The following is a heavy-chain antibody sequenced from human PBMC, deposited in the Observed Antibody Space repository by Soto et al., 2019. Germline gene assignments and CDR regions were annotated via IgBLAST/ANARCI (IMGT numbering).Heavy chain of an antibody. J-gene: IGHJ6*02. Sequence: SETLSLTCTVAGGSISSSSYYWGWIRQPPGKGLEWIGSIYYSGSTYYNPSLKSRVTISVDTSKNQFSLKLSSVTAADTAVYYCARHSTPYGSGSYYGYYYGMDVWGQGTTVTVSS. CDR2: IYYSGST. CDR1: GGSISSSSYY. V-gene: IGHV4-39*01. CDR3: ARHSTPYGSGSYYGYYYGMDV. D-gene: IGHD3-10*01.